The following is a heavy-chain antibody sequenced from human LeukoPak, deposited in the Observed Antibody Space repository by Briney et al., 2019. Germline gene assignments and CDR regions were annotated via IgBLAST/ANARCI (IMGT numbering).Heavy chain of an antibody. Sequence: PGGSLRLSCAVSGFSVSSKYMSWVRQAPGKGLEWVSVIHTGGNTYYADSVKGRFTISRDNSKNTLYLQMNSLRAEDTALYYCARSLIVGATAPDHWGQGTLVTVSA. D-gene: IGHD1-26*01. CDR3: ARSLIVGATAPDH. J-gene: IGHJ4*02. V-gene: IGHV3-66*01. CDR2: IHTGGNT. CDR1: GFSVSSKY.